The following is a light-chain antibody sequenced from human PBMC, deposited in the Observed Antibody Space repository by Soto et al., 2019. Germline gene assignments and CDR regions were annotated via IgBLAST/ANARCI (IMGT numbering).Light chain of an antibody. CDR1: SSNIGSNT. V-gene: IGLV1-44*01. Sequence: QAVVTQPPSASGTPGQRVTISCSGSSSNIGSNTVNWYQQLPGTAPKLLIYSNNQRPSGVPDRFSGSKSGTSASLAISGLQSEDEADYYCAAWDDSLNGPFFGTGTKAHRP. CDR2: SNN. J-gene: IGLJ1*01. CDR3: AAWDDSLNGPF.